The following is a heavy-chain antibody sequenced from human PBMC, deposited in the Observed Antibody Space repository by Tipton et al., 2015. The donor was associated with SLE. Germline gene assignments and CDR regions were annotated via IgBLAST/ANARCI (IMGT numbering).Heavy chain of an antibody. J-gene: IGHJ5*02. CDR3: ARETADILWFGGTGSEYNWFDP. CDR2: VYTVGKT. Sequence: LRLSCTVSGGSITSGSYYWTWIRQPAGKGLEWIGSVYTVGKTNYNPSLESRVSISLDTSKNQFSLRLSSVTAADTAVYYCARETADILWFGGTGSEYNWFDPWGQGTLVTVSS. CDR1: GGSITSGSYY. V-gene: IGHV4-61*02. D-gene: IGHD3-10*01.